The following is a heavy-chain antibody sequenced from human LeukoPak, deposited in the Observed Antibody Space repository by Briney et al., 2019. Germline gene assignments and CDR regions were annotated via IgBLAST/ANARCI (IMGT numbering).Heavy chain of an antibody. CDR1: GFTVSGNY. CDR2: ISGSGGST. D-gene: IGHD6-13*01. Sequence: GGSLRLSCAASGFTVSGNYMSWVRQAPGKGLEWVSAISGSGGSTYYADSVKGRFTISRDNSKNTLYLQMNSLRAEDTAVYYCATQKYSSSWYAPFFDYWGQGTLVTVSS. V-gene: IGHV3-23*01. J-gene: IGHJ4*02. CDR3: ATQKYSSSWYAPFFDY.